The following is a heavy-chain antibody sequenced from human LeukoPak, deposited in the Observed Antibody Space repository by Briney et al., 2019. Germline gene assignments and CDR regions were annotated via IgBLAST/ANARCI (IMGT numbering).Heavy chain of an antibody. V-gene: IGHV1-69*06. CDR3: ATSLDAFEI. J-gene: IGHJ3*02. CDR2: IIPPRGTA. Sequence: SVKVSCKASGDNLSNHAISWLRLAPGQRPEWMGGIIPPRGTADYAQKFQGRITITADIFTNTAFLELSSLRSDDTAVYYCATSLDAFEIWGQGTTVTVSS. CDR1: GDNLSNHA.